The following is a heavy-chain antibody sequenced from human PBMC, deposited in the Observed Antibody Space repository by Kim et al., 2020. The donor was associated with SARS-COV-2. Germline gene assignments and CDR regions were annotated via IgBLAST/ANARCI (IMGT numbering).Heavy chain of an antibody. CDR3: ATNIVVVPAAEGSPDY. V-gene: IGHV3-21*01. CDR2: ISSSSYI. Sequence: GGSLRLSCAASGFTFSSYSMNWVRQAPGKGLEWVSSISSSSYIYYADSVKGRFTISRDNAKNSLYLQMNSLRAEDTAVYYCATNIVVVPAAEGSPDYWGQGTLVTVSS. CDR1: GFTFSSYS. D-gene: IGHD2-2*01. J-gene: IGHJ4*02.